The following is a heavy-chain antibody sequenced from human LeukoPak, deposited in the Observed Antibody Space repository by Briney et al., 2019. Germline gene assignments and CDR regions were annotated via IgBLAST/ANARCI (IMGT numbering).Heavy chain of an antibody. D-gene: IGHD1-26*01. CDR1: GFTFSSYA. Sequence: GGSLRLSCVASGFTFSSYAMDWVRQAPGKGLELVSAISSSSSYIYYADSVKGRFTISRDNAKNSLYLQMNSLRAEDTAVYYCARGDIVGATFDYWGQGTLVTVSS. CDR3: ARGDIVGATFDY. V-gene: IGHV3-21*01. CDR2: ISSSSSYI. J-gene: IGHJ4*02.